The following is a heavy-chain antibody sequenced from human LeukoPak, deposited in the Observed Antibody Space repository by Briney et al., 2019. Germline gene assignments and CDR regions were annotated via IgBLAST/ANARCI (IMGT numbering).Heavy chain of an antibody. Sequence: GGSMRLSCAAPGFTLGSYEMNWVRQAPGKGLAWVSYISSSGRTIYYADSVKGRFTISRDNAKNSLYLQMNSLRAEDTAVYYCARDERGAFDIWGQGTMVTVSS. D-gene: IGHD3-16*01. CDR2: ISSSGRTI. CDR1: GFTLGSYE. CDR3: ARDERGAFDI. J-gene: IGHJ3*02. V-gene: IGHV3-48*03.